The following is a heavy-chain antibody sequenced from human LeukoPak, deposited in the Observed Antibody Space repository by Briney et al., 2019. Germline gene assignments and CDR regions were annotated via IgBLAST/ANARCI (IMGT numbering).Heavy chain of an antibody. CDR1: GFTFDDYA. CDR2: ISWNSGSI. D-gene: IGHD3-10*01. Sequence: GRSLRLSCAASGFTFDDYAMHWVRQAPGKGLEWVSGISWNSGSIGYADSVKGRFTISRDNAKNSLYLQMNSLRAEDTALYYCAKDIVRSYYGSGSLIDYWGQGTLVTVSS. V-gene: IGHV3-9*01. CDR3: AKDIVRSYYGSGSLIDY. J-gene: IGHJ4*02.